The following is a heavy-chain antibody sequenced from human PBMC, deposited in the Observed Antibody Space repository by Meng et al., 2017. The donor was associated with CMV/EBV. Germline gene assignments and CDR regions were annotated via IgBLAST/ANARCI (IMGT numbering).Heavy chain of an antibody. CDR2: ISSSSSYI. D-gene: IGHD3-3*01. Sequence: GGSLRLSCAASGFTFSSYSMNWVRQAPGKGLEWVSSISSSSSYIYYADSVKGRFTISRDNAKNSLYLQMNSLRAEDTAVYYCARDLHTYDFWSGYRIYYYYYYGMDVWGQGTTVTVSS. CDR1: GFTFSSYS. J-gene: IGHJ6*02. CDR3: ARDLHTYDFWSGYRIYYYYYYGMDV. V-gene: IGHV3-21*01.